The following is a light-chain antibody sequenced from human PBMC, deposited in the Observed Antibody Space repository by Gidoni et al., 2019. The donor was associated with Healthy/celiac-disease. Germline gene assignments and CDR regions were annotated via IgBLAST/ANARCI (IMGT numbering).Light chain of an antibody. Sequence: TQPPATLSVSAGERATLSCPASQIVSSDLPWYQQKPGQAPRLLIYGASNRATGIPARFSGNGSGTEFTLTISSLQSEDFAVYYCHQYGSWPLTFGGGTKVEI. V-gene: IGKV3-15*01. J-gene: IGKJ4*01. CDR3: HQYGSWPLT. CDR2: GAS. CDR1: QIVSSD.